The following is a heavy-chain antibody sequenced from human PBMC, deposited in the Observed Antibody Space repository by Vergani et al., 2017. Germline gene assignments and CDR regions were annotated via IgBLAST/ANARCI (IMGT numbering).Heavy chain of an antibody. J-gene: IGHJ6*03. D-gene: IGHD3-10*01. CDR1: GGSFSGYY. CDR3: ARGLRVTMVRGVIGYYYCMDV. CDR2: INHSGST. Sequence: QVQLQQWGPGLLKPSETLSLTCAVYGGSFSGYYCSWIRQPPGKGLEWIGEINHSGSTNSNPSLKCRVTISVDTSKNQCSLKLSSVTAADTAVYYCARGLRVTMVRGVIGYYYCMDVWRGDHGHRLL. V-gene: IGHV4-34*01.